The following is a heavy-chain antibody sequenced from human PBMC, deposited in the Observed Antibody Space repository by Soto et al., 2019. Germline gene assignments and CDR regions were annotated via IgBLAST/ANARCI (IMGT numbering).Heavy chain of an antibody. CDR1: GYTFSNYG. CDR2: ISLYSDGT. V-gene: IGHV1-18*01. J-gene: IGHJ5*02. D-gene: IGHD2-21*01. Sequence: ASVQVSCKTSGYTFSNYGITWVRQAPGQHLEWLGWISLYSDGTNYAQKFQGRVSMTTDTSTTTAYMELRSLRSDDTAVYYCARLFPGPEAWFAPSVQGTLVTVSS. CDR3: ARLFPGPEAWFAP.